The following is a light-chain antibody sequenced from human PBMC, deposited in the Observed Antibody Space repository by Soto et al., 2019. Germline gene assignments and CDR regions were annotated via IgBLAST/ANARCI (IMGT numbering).Light chain of an antibody. CDR3: QHYSYWRT. Sequence: TGMAQFPATLSLAPGERVTLSCRASESVSNNLAWYQQKAGQAPRLLIYGASTRATGIPARFSGSASGTEFTLTISILPSEYLAVYCYQHYSYWRTFGQGTKVDIK. V-gene: IGKV3-15*01. J-gene: IGKJ1*01. CDR1: ESVSNN. CDR2: GAS.